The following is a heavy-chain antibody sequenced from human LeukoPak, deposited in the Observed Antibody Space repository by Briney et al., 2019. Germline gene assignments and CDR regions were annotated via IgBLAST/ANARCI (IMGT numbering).Heavy chain of an antibody. CDR3: AKDSCSSTSCYPFDYMDV. D-gene: IGHD2-2*01. CDR1: GFTFDDHA. CDR2: ISWNRGSI. Sequence: GRSLRLSCAASGFTFDDHAMHWVRQAPGKGVEWVSGISWNRGSIGYADSVKGPFTISRDNAKNSLYLQMNSLRAEDTALYYCAKDSCSSTSCYPFDYMDVWGKGTTVTVSS. J-gene: IGHJ6*03. V-gene: IGHV3-9*01.